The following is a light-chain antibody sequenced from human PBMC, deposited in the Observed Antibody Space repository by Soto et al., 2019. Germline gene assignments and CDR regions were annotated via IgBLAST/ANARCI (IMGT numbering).Light chain of an antibody. J-gene: IGKJ5*01. V-gene: IGKV3-15*01. Sequence: ETVKTQSPGTLSVSLGERATLSCRASQSVSIHLAWYQQKPGQAPRLLIYDTSTRATGIPDRFSGSGSGTEFTLTISRLQSEDFAVYYCQQYSNWPPITFGQGTRLEIK. CDR2: DTS. CDR1: QSVSIH. CDR3: QQYSNWPPIT.